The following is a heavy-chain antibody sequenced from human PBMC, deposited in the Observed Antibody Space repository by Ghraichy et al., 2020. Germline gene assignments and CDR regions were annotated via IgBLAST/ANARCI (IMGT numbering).Heavy chain of an antibody. V-gene: IGHV3-15*01. Sequence: GGSLRLSCAASGFTFSNAWMSWVRQAPGKGLEWVGRIKSKTDGGTTDYAAPVKGRFTISRDDSKNTLYLQMNSLKTEDTAVYYCTTELYINYYDSSGYYYWGQGTLVTVSS. D-gene: IGHD3-22*01. CDR3: TTELYINYYDSSGYYY. CDR2: IKSKTDGGTT. J-gene: IGHJ4*02. CDR1: GFTFSNAW.